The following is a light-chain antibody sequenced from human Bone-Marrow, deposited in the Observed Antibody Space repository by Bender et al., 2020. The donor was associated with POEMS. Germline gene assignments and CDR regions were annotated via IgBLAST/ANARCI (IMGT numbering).Light chain of an antibody. J-gene: IGLJ1*01. CDR2: ECT. Sequence: QSALTQPASVSGSLGQSITISCTGTNSDVGNYNLVSWYQQPPGKAPRLLIYECTERPSGISNRFSGLKSGNTASLTISGLQAEDAADYYCCSYAGSSTYVFGTGTQVTVL. V-gene: IGLV2-23*01. CDR1: NSDVGNYNL. CDR3: CSYAGSSTYV.